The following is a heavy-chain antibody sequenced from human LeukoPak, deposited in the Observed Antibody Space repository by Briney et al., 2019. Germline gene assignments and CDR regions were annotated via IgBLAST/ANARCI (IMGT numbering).Heavy chain of an antibody. CDR2: VSYSGTT. V-gene: IGHV4-39*01. CDR3: AGQGGYSYGYSHYFDY. Sequence: PSETLSLTCTVSGGSISSSSFFWAWIRQPPGKGLEWIGTVSYSGTTYYSPSLKSRVTISVDTSKNQFSLKLSSVTAADTAVYYCAGQGGYSYGYSHYFDYWGQGTLVTVSS. J-gene: IGHJ4*02. D-gene: IGHD5-18*01. CDR1: GGSISSSSFF.